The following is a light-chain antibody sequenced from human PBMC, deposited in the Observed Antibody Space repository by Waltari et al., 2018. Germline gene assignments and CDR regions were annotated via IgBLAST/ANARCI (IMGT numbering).Light chain of an antibody. CDR3: QQYYSTLMYT. Sequence: DIVMTQSPDSLAVSLGERATINCKSSQSVLSSSNNKNYLAWYQQKPGQPPKLLIYWASTRESGVPDRFSGSGSGTDFTLTISSLQAEDVAVYYCQQYYSTLMYTFGQGTKLEIK. V-gene: IGKV4-1*01. J-gene: IGKJ2*01. CDR1: QSVLSSSNNKNY. CDR2: WAS.